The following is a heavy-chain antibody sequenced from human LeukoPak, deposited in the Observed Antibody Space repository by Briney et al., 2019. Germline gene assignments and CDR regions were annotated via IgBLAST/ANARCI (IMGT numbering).Heavy chain of an antibody. V-gene: IGHV3-23*01. J-gene: IGHJ4*02. CDR2: VSNSGGVT. CDR1: GFTFFNYA. Sequence: GGSLRLSCAASGFTFFNYALIWVRQAPGKGLEWVSGVSNSGGVTYYADSVKGRFTISRDNAKNSLYLQMNSLRAEDTAVYYCAREAEASSSLDYWGQGTLVTVSS. D-gene: IGHD6-13*01. CDR3: AREAEASSSLDY.